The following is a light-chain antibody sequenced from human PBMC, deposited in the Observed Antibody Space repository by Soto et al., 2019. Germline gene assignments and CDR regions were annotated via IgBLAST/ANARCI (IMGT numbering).Light chain of an antibody. CDR1: SSDVGNYSR. Sequence: QSALTQPPSVSGSPGQSVTISCTGTSSDVGNYSRVSWYQQPPGTAPKLMIYEVTNRPSGVPNRFSASKSGNTASLTISGLQAEDEADYYCTSYTSNRTGVFGGGTKLTVL. CDR2: EVT. J-gene: IGLJ3*02. V-gene: IGLV2-18*02. CDR3: TSYTSNRTGV.